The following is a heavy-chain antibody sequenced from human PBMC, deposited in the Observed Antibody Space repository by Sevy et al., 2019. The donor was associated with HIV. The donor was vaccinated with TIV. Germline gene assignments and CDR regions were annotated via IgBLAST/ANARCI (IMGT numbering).Heavy chain of an antibody. D-gene: IGHD3-22*01. CDR3: TRSMEWVVISSFDY. CDR1: GFTFSGSA. V-gene: IGHV3-73*01. Sequence: GGSLRLSCAASGFTFSGSAMHWVLQASGKGLEWVGRIRSKANSYATAYAASVKGRFTISRDDSKNTAYLQMNSLKTEDTAVYYCTRSMEWVVISSFDYWGQGTLVTVSS. CDR2: IRSKANSYAT. J-gene: IGHJ4*02.